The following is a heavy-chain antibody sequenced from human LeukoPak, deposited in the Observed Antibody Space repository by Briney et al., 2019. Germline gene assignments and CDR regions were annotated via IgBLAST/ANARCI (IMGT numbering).Heavy chain of an antibody. Sequence: PSETLSLTCTVSGGSISDHYWNWIRQPPGKGLEWIGYMYYIGSANYNPSLSSRVTMSVDTSKNQFSLKLSSVTAADTAVYYCARGRRPITMVRGVRGGRYYFDYWGQGTLVTVSS. V-gene: IGHV4-59*11. CDR3: ARGRRPITMVRGVRGGRYYFDY. J-gene: IGHJ4*02. CDR1: GGSISDHY. CDR2: MYYIGSA. D-gene: IGHD3-10*01.